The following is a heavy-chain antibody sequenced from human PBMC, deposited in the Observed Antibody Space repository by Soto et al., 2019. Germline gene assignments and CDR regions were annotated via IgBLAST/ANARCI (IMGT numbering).Heavy chain of an antibody. Sequence: ASVKVSCKASGGTFSSYAISWVRQAPGQGLEWMGGIIPILGTANYAQKFQGRVTITADESTSTAYMELSSLRSEDTAVYYCARVVRDGSSPERGYYFDYWGQGTLVTVSS. J-gene: IGHJ4*02. CDR1: GGTFSSYA. CDR3: ARVVRDGSSPERGYYFDY. CDR2: IIPILGTA. V-gene: IGHV1-69*13. D-gene: IGHD6-13*01.